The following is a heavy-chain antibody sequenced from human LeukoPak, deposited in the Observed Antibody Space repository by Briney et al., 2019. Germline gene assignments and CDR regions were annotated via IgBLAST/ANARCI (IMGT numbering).Heavy chain of an antibody. CDR3: SREGYCIGTTCYAAYYNGMDL. CDR2: ISGGSDYI. V-gene: IGHV3-21*01. J-gene: IGHJ6*02. D-gene: IGHD2-2*01. CDR1: GFPFGTYR. Sequence: GGSLRLSCAASGFPFGTYRMNWVRQAPGKGLEWVSSISGGSDYIYYADSLKGRFPFPRDNAKNSLFLQMTRLRAEDAAVCYGSREGYCIGTTCYAAYYNGMDLWGQGTTVTVSS.